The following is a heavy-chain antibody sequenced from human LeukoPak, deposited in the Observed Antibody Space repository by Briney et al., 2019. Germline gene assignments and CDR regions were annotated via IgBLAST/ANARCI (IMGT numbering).Heavy chain of an antibody. Sequence: PSETLSLTCTVSGGSISNYYWSWIRQPPGKGLEWIGYIYYSGSTKYNPSLKSRVTISVDTSKNQFSLKLSSVTAADTAVYYCARWNGGFFDYWGQGTLVTVSS. D-gene: IGHD1-1*01. CDR3: ARWNGGFFDY. CDR2: IYYSGST. CDR1: GGSISNYY. V-gene: IGHV4-59*08. J-gene: IGHJ4*02.